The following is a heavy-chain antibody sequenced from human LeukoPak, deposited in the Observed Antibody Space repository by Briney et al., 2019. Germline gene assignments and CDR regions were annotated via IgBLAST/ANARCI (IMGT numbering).Heavy chain of an antibody. J-gene: IGHJ4*02. CDR3: ASPYSGYDGVSLDYY. Sequence: PGRSLRLSCEASGFILSNFAMTWGRQAPGKGLEWVAVIFPDENTKLYADSVKGRFTISRDNSKNKLFLQMDSLRPDDTAVYYCASPYSGYDGVSLDYYWGQGTLVTVSS. V-gene: IGHV3-30*04. CDR1: GFILSNFA. D-gene: IGHD5-12*01. CDR2: IFPDENTK.